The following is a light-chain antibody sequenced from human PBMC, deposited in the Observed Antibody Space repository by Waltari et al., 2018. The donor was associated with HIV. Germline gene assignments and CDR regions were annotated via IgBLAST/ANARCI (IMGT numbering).Light chain of an antibody. J-gene: IGKJ2*03. V-gene: IGKV1-5*03. Sequence: IQMTQSPSNLSASVGDAVLLTFRASQNIDNWFAWYQQRPGWAPNRLMSMTSVLESGVALRVSGSGKGTTVTLTISSLQPDDFGIYYCQQYSTHYGFGQGTRVE. CDR1: QNIDNW. CDR2: MTS. CDR3: QQYSTHYG.